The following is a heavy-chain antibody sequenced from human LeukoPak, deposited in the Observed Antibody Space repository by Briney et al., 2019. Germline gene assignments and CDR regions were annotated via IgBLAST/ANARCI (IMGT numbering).Heavy chain of an antibody. J-gene: IGHJ6*02. V-gene: IGHV1-8*01. D-gene: IGHD6-13*01. CDR1: GYTFTSYD. Sequence: GASVKVSCKASGYTFTSYDINWVRQATGQGLEWMGWMNPNSGNTGYAQKFQGRVTMTRNTSISTAYMELSSLRSEDTAVYYCARGFGTYYYYGMDVWGQGTTVTVSS. CDR3: ARGFGTYYYYGMDV. CDR2: MNPNSGNT.